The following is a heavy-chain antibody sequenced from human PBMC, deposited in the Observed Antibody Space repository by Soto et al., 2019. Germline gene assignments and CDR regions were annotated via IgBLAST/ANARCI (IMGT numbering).Heavy chain of an antibody. D-gene: IGHD3-10*01. J-gene: IGHJ4*02. CDR1: GGTFSSYA. CDR3: ARGLSYYGSGSYLFDY. Sequence: QVQLVQSGAEVKKPGSSVKVSCKASGGTFSSYAISWVRQAPGQGLEWMGGIIPIFGTANYAQKFQGRVTISADKSSSTAYMELSSLRSEDTAVYYCARGLSYYGSGSYLFDYWGQGTLVTVSS. CDR2: IIPIFGTA. V-gene: IGHV1-69*06.